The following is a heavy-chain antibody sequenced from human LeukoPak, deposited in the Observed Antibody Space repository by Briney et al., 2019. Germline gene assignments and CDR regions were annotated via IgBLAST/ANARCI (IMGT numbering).Heavy chain of an antibody. V-gene: IGHV3-48*04. CDR3: ARDLVTALDY. J-gene: IGHJ4*02. Sequence: GGSLRLSCAASGFTVSSNYMNWVRQAPGKGLEWVSYISSSGSTIYYADSVKGRFTISRDNAKNSLYLQMNSLRAEDTAVYYCARDLVTALDYWGQGTLVTVSS. CDR2: ISSSGSTI. D-gene: IGHD2-21*02. CDR1: GFTVSSNY.